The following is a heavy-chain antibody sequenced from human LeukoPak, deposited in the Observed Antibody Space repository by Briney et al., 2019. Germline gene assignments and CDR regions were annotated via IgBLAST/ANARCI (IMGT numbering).Heavy chain of an antibody. Sequence: PSETLSLTCTVSGGSISSYYWSWIRQPPGKGLEWIGYIYYSGSTNYNPSLKSRVTISVDTSKNQFSLKLSSVTAADTAVYYCARDVWDWAFDIWGQGTMVTVSS. J-gene: IGHJ3*02. CDR2: IYYSGST. CDR1: GGSISSYY. V-gene: IGHV4-59*01. CDR3: ARDVWDWAFDI. D-gene: IGHD1-26*01.